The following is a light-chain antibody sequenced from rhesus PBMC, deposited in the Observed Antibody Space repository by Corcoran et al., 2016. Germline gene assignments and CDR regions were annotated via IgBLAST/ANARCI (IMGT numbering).Light chain of an antibody. Sequence: QAAPTQSPSVSGSTGQSVTISCTGTSSDIGGSNRVSWYQHHPGRAPKLMIYEVSKRPSGVSDRFSGSKSANTASLTISGLQAEDEADYYCSSTGTITTYTFGVGTRLTVL. CDR2: EVS. V-gene: IGLV2-13*02. CDR1: SSDIGGSNR. J-gene: IGLJ1*01. CDR3: SSTGTITTYT.